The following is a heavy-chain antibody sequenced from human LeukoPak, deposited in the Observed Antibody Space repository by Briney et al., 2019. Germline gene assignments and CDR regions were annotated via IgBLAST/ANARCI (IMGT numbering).Heavy chain of an antibody. Sequence: GGSLRLSCAASGFSFSSYGMYWVRQAPGKGLEWGAVISYDGSNKYYVDSVKGRFTISRDNSKNTLYLQMNSLRVDDTAVYYCARGHPHSSIWYGYFDYWGHGTLVTVSS. D-gene: IGHD6-13*01. J-gene: IGHJ4*01. V-gene: IGHV3-30*03. CDR1: GFSFSSYG. CDR2: ISYDGSNK. CDR3: ARGHPHSSIWYGYFDY.